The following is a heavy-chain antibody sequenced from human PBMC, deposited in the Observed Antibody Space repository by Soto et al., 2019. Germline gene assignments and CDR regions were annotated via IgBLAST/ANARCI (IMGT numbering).Heavy chain of an antibody. CDR2: IRHKANSYST. Sequence: GGSLRLSCAASGFIFGDHYMDWVRQTPGRRLEWVGRIRHKANSYSTEYAVSVKGRFITSREDSKNSLYLQMNSLRTDETAVYYCVRIRLVPHRVFEILGQGTVVTVSS. CDR1: GFIFGDHY. V-gene: IGHV3-72*01. J-gene: IGHJ3*02. D-gene: IGHD2-2*01. CDR3: VRIRLVPHRVFEI.